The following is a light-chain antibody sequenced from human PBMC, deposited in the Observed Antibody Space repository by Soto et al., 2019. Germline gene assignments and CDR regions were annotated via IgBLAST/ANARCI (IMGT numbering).Light chain of an antibody. Sequence: NFMLTQPHSVSESPGKTVTISCTRSSGSIASNYVQWYQQRPGSAPTTVIYEDNQRPSGVPDRFSGSIDSSSNSASLTISGLKTEDEADYYCQSYDSSNVVFGGVTTLTVL. V-gene: IGLV6-57*04. CDR2: EDN. CDR1: SGSIASNY. CDR3: QSYDSSNVV. J-gene: IGLJ2*01.